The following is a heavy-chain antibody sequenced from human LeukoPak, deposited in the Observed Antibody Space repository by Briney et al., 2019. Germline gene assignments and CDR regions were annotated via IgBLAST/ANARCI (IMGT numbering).Heavy chain of an antibody. CDR2: ISAYNGNT. Sequence: ASVKVSCKASGYTFTSYAISWVRQAPGQGLECMGWISAYNGNTYYAQNFQGRVTMTADTSTSTAYMELRGLRSDDTAAYYCARVSYNWFDPWGQGTLLTVS. D-gene: IGHD6-6*01. CDR3: ARVSYNWFDP. J-gene: IGHJ5*02. CDR1: GYTFTSYA. V-gene: IGHV1-18*01.